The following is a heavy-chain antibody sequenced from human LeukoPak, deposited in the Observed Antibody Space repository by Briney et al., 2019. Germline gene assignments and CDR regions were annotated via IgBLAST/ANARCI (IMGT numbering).Heavy chain of an antibody. CDR2: ISYDGSNK. CDR3: AKGVGYSSGWYTN. V-gene: IGHV3-30*18. Sequence: GRSLRLSCAASGFTFSSYGMHWVRRAPGKGLEWVAVISYDGSNKYYADSVKGRFTISRDNSKNTLYLQMNSLRAEDTAVYYCAKGVGYSSGWYTNWGQGTLVTVSS. D-gene: IGHD6-19*01. J-gene: IGHJ4*02. CDR1: GFTFSSYG.